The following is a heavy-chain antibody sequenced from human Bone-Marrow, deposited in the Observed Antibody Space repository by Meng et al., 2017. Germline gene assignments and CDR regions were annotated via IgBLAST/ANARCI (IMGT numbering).Heavy chain of an antibody. V-gene: IGHV4-34*01. D-gene: IGHD2-21*01. CDR2: INHSGST. CDR1: GGSFSGYY. CDR3: ARDSQVAFDI. Sequence: GSLRLSCAVYGGSFSGYYWSWIRQPPGKGLEWIGEINHSGSTNYNPSLKSRVTISVDTSKNQFSLKLSSVTAADTAVYYCARDSQVAFDIWGQGTMVTVSS. J-gene: IGHJ3*02.